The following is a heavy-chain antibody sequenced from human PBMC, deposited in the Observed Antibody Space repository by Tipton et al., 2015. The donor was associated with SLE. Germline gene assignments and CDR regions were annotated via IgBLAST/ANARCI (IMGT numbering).Heavy chain of an antibody. D-gene: IGHD3/OR15-3a*01. CDR3: ARAPGLDRDYSYYYYMDV. Sequence: TLSLSCAVYGGSFSGYYWSWIRQPPGKGLEWIGEINHGGGTNYNPSLKSRATISVDTSKNQFSLKLSSVTAADTAVYYCARAPGLDRDYSYYYYMDVWGQGALVTVSS. CDR1: GGSFSGYY. CDR2: INHGGGT. J-gene: IGHJ6*03. V-gene: IGHV4-34*01.